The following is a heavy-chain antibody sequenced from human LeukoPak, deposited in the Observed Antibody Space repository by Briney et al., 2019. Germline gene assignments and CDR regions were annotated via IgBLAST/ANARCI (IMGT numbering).Heavy chain of an antibody. CDR1: GGSLSSGSYY. V-gene: IGHV4-61*02. CDR2: IYTSGST. Sequence: SETLSLTCTVSGGSLSSGSYYWSWIRQPAGKGLEWIGRIYTSGSTNYNPSLKSRVTISVDTSKNQFSLKLSSVTAADTAVYYCARGSGYSAFDIWGQGTMVTVSS. J-gene: IGHJ3*02. CDR3: ARGSGYSAFDI. D-gene: IGHD3-22*01.